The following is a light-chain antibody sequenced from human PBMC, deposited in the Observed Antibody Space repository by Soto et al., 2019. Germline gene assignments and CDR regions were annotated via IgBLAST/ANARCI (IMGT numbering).Light chain of an antibody. CDR3: QQYNNWPRAT. J-gene: IGKJ4*01. V-gene: IGKV3-15*01. Sequence: ILFTQSPVTLSVSPGERATLSCRASQSLSSNLVWYQQKPGQAPRLLMYRTSIRANGVPARFSGSGSGTEFNLTLSSLQSEDFAVYYCQQYNNWPRATFGGGTKVDIK. CDR1: QSLSSN. CDR2: RTS.